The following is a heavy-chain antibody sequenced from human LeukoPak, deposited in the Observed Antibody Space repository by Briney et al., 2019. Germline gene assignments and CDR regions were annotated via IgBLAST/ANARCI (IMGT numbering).Heavy chain of an antibody. D-gene: IGHD3-9*01. V-gene: IGHV3-74*01. Sequence: GGSLRLSCAASGFTFSRYWMNWVRQAPGKGLVWVSRINGDGSSTNYADSVKGRFTISRDNAKNSLFLQMNSLRAEDTAVYYCARDLGHILTGPFDPWGQGTLVTVSS. CDR1: GFTFSRYW. J-gene: IGHJ5*02. CDR2: INGDGSST. CDR3: ARDLGHILTGPFDP.